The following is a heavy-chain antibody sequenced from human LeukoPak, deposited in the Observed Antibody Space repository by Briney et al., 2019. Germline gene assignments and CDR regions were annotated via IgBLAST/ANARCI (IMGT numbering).Heavy chain of an antibody. V-gene: IGHV3-66*01. CDR2: LYPGGGT. D-gene: IGHD1-26*01. CDR3: ARGRPVGASTVEDY. J-gene: IGHJ4*02. Sequence: PGGSLRLSCAASGFIVSSNYMTWVRQAPGKGLEWVSVLYPGGGTYYKDSVKGRFTISGDNSDGKLYLQMNSLSAEDTAVYYCARGRPVGASTVEDYWGQGTLVTVSS. CDR1: GFIVSSNY.